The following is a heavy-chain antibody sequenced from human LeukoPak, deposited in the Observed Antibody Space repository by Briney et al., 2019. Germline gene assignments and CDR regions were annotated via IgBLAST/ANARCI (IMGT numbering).Heavy chain of an antibody. V-gene: IGHV1-24*01. J-gene: IGHJ4*02. D-gene: IGHD4-17*01. Sequence: GASVKVSCKVSGYIFTELSMHWVRQAPGQGLEWMGGFNPEDGETFYAQKFQGRVNMTEDTSTDTAYMELSSLSYDDTAVYNCATDGAGDYLNHWGQGTLVTVSS. CDR2: FNPEDGET. CDR3: ATDGAGDYLNH. CDR1: GYIFTELS.